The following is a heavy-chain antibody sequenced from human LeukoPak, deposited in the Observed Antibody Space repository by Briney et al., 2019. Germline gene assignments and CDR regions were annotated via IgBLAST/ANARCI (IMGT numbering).Heavy chain of an antibody. V-gene: IGHV3-21*01. CDR2: ISSSSSYI. CDR3: ASGRSSGYYWFDY. J-gene: IGHJ4*02. Sequence: KSGGSLRLSCAASGFTFSSYSMNWVRQAPGKGLEWVSSISSSSSYIYYADSVKGRFTISRDNAKNSLYLQMNSLRAEDTAVYYCASGRSSGYYWFDYWGQGTLVTVSS. D-gene: IGHD3-22*01. CDR1: GFTFSSYS.